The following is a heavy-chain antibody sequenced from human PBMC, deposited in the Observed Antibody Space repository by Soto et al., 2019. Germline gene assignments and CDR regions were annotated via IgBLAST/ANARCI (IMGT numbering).Heavy chain of an antibody. CDR2: ISSSGSTI. CDR3: ARDHGDYRKYYYYYYMDG. V-gene: IGHV3-11*01. Sequence: SLRLSCAASGFTFSDYYMSWIRQAPGKGLEWVSYISSSGSTIYYADSVKGRFTISRDNAKNSLYLQMNSLRAEDTAVYYCARDHGDYRKYYYYYYMDGWGKGTTVTVAS. D-gene: IGHD4-17*01. CDR1: GFTFSDYY. J-gene: IGHJ6*03.